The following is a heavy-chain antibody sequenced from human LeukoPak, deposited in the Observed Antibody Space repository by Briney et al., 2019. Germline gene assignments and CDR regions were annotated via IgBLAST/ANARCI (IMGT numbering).Heavy chain of an antibody. D-gene: IGHD2-15*01. CDR1: GGSFSGYY. J-gene: IGHJ4*02. CDR3: ARERPYCSGGSCYGPFDY. CDR2: INHSGST. Sequence: SETLSLTCAVYGGSFSGYYWSWIRQPPGKGLEWIGEINHSGSTNYNPSLKSRVTISVDTSKNQFSLKLSSVTAADTAVYYCARERPYCSGGSCYGPFDYWGQGTLVTVSS. V-gene: IGHV4-34*01.